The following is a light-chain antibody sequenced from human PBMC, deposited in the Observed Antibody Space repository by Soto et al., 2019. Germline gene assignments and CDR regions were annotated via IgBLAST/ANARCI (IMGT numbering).Light chain of an antibody. CDR3: QQLNSYHRP. CDR2: AAS. Sequence: DIQLTQSPSFLSASVGDRVTITCRASQGISSYLAWYQQKPGKAPKLLIYAASTLQSGVPSRFSVSGSGTEFTLTISSLQPEDFATYYCQQLNSYHRPVGQGTKLEIK. V-gene: IGKV1-9*01. CDR1: QGISSY. J-gene: IGKJ2*01.